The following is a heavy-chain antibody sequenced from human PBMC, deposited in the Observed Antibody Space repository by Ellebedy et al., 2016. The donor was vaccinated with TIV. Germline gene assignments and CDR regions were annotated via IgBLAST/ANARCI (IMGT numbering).Heavy chain of an antibody. CDR1: GFIFGDYA. Sequence: GESLKISCTGSGFIFGDYALSWFRQAPGKGLEWVGRIKSKTDGGTKDYAAPVKGIFTISRDDSKNTLYLQMNSLKTDETAVYYCTTDGSESYPNYFDYWGQGTLVTVSS. V-gene: IGHV3-15*01. D-gene: IGHD1-26*01. CDR3: TTDGSESYPNYFDY. J-gene: IGHJ4*02. CDR2: IKSKTDGGTK.